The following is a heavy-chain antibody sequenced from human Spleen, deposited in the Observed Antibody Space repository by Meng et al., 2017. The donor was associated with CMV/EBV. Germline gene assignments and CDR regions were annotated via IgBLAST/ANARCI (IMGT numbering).Heavy chain of an antibody. V-gene: IGHV2-5*02. CDR3: AHTLYYYDSSGYYHY. CDR1: GFALSTSGVG. Sequence: QIPLKECAPTLVNPPHALTLTWPFSGFALSTSGVGVGWIRQPPGKALEWLALIYWDDDKRYSPSLKSRLTITKDTSKNQVVLTMTNMDPVDTATYYCAHTLYYYDSSGYYHYWGQGTLVTVSS. D-gene: IGHD3-22*01. J-gene: IGHJ4*02. CDR2: IYWDDDK.